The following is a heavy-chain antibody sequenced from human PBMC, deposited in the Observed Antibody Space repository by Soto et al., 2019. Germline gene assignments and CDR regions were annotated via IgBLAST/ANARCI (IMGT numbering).Heavy chain of an antibody. J-gene: IGHJ5*02. Sequence: PGGYLRVSCTGSGCTFSTYGMNWVRQAPGKRLEWISSISATGGDTYYADSVKGRFTISRDNSKNTVDLLMNSLRAEDTALYYCARDRPISDRKPPGIAPCGQGSRVPVYS. D-gene: IGHD3-10*01. V-gene: IGHV3-23*01. CDR3: ARDRPISDRKPPGIAP. CDR2: ISATGGDT. CDR1: GCTFSTYG.